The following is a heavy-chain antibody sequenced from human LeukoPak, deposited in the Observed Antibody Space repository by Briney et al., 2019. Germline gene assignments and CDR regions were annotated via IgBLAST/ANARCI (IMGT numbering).Heavy chain of an antibody. D-gene: IGHD6-13*01. CDR2: ISAYNGNT. V-gene: IGHV1-18*01. Sequence: ASVKVSCKASGYTFTNYGISWVRQAPGQGLEWMGWISAYNGNTNYAQKLQGRVTMTTDTSTSTAYMELRSLRSDDTAVYYCARVKGESSSWDTNWFDPWGQGTLVTVSS. CDR1: GYTFTNYG. CDR3: ARVKGESSSWDTNWFDP. J-gene: IGHJ5*02.